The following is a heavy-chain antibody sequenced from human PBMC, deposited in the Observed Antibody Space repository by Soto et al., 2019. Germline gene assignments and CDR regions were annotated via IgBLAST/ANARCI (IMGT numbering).Heavy chain of an antibody. V-gene: IGHV3-23*01. CDR1: GFSFSDYV. Sequence: EVYLLESGGGLVQPGGSLRLSCVASGFSFSDYVMAWLRQAPGKGLDWVSGNSHSAVSSFSAASVKGRFTVSGDNSKNTMYLQMDSLETEDTAVYYSATGGDSWSGDGHYWGQGTLVTVSS. D-gene: IGHD3-3*01. CDR3: ATGGDSWSGDGHY. J-gene: IGHJ4*02. CDR2: NSHSAVSS.